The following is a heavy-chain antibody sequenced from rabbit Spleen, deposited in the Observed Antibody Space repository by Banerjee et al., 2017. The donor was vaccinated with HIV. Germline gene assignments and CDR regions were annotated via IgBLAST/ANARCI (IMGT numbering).Heavy chain of an antibody. CDR3: ARSGYVGWGGDGDLTGNKL. Sequence: EQLVESGGGLVQPEGSLTLTCKASGVSFSDKDVMCWVRQAPGKGLEWIACINIVTGKSVYASWAKGRFIMSKTSSTTVTLQMTSLTAADTATYFCARSGYVGWGGDGDLTGNKLWGPGTLVTVS. J-gene: IGHJ4*01. CDR2: INIVTGKS. V-gene: IGHV1S45*01. D-gene: IGHD4-1*01. CDR1: GVSFSDKDV.